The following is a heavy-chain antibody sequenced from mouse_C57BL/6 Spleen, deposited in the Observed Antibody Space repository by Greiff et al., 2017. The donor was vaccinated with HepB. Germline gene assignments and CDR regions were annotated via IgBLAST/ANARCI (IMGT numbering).Heavy chain of an antibody. Sequence: VQLQQSGPELVKPGASVKISCKASGYAFSSSWMNWVKQRPGKGLEWIGRIYPGDGDTNYNGKFKGKATLTADKSSSTAYMQLSSLTSEDSAVYFCARTVVDRYYYAMDYWGQRTSVTVSS. J-gene: IGHJ4*01. CDR3: ARTVVDRYYYAMDY. D-gene: IGHD1-1*01. V-gene: IGHV1-82*01. CDR2: IYPGDGDT. CDR1: GYAFSSSW.